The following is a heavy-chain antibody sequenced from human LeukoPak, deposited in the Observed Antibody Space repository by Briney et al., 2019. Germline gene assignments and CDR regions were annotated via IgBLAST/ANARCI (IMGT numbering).Heavy chain of an antibody. D-gene: IGHD2-15*01. Sequence: GGSLRLSCAASGFTFSSYEMNWVRQAPGKGLEWVSYISSSASTIYYADSVKGRFTISRDNAKNSLYLQMNSLRAEDTAVYYCVRGSGCSGGSCYPSYDYWGQGTLVTVSS. CDR1: GFTFSSYE. CDR3: VRGSGCSGGSCYPSYDY. V-gene: IGHV3-48*03. J-gene: IGHJ4*02. CDR2: ISSSASTI.